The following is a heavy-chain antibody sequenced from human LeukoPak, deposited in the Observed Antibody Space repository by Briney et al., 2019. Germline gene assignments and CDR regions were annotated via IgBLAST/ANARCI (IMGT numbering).Heavy chain of an antibody. Sequence: SETLSLTCTVSGDSISRSTYYWGWIRQPPGKGLEWIGYIYYSGSTYYNPSLKSRVTISVDTSKNQFSLKLSSVTAADTAVYYCARAGPYYDSSQDAFDIWGQGTMVTVSS. V-gene: IGHV4-31*03. CDR3: ARAGPYYDSSQDAFDI. CDR1: GDSISRSTYY. D-gene: IGHD3-22*01. CDR2: IYYSGST. J-gene: IGHJ3*02.